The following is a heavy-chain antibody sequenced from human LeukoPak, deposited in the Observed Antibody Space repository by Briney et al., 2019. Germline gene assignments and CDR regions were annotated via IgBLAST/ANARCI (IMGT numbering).Heavy chain of an antibody. Sequence: SETLSLTSAVYGGSFSGYYWSWIRQPPGKGLEWIGEINHSGSTNYNPSLKSRVTISVDTSKNQFSLKMSSVTAADTAVYYCAREFSTGGPYGSGSQMVDYWGQGTLVTVSS. CDR2: INHSGST. D-gene: IGHD3-10*01. CDR3: AREFSTGGPYGSGSQMVDY. V-gene: IGHV4-34*01. J-gene: IGHJ4*02. CDR1: GGSFSGYY.